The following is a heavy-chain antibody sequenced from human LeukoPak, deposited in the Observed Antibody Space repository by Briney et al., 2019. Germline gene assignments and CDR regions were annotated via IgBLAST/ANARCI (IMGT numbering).Heavy chain of an antibody. Sequence: ASVKVSCKTSGFTFTGYYIYWVRQAPGQGLEWTGWINPNTGGTNYAQKFQARVTMTRDTSISTAYMELSRLTSDDTAVYYCARDWGSAAAPGWGQGTLVTVSS. D-gene: IGHD3-16*01. J-gene: IGHJ3*01. CDR3: ARDWGSAAAPG. CDR2: INPNTGGT. V-gene: IGHV1-2*02. CDR1: GFTFTGYY.